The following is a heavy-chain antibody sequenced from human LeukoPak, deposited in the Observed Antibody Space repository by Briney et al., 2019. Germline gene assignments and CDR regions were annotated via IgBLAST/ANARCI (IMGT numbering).Heavy chain of an antibody. Sequence: GGSLRVSCAASGFTFSSYWMDRVRQVPGKGLVWVSGINSDGRMTRYAESVKGRFTISRDNAKNTLYLQMSSLRAEDTAVYYCARVGSTDSPHAFDIWGQGTTVTVSS. CDR3: ARVGSTDSPHAFDI. J-gene: IGHJ3*02. CDR1: GFTFSSYW. CDR2: INSDGRMT. V-gene: IGHV3-74*01. D-gene: IGHD3-22*01.